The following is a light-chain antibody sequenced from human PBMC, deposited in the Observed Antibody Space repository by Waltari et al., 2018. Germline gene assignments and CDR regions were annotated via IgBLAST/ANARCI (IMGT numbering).Light chain of an antibody. CDR3: QQYNSYSRT. V-gene: IGKV1-5*03. CDR1: QSISSW. J-gene: IGKJ1*01. CDR2: KAA. Sequence: DIQMTQSPSTLSASVGDRVTITCRASQSISSWLAWYQQKPGKAPKLLLYKAARLESGVPSRYSGSGSGTEFTHTISSLQPDEFATYYCQQYNSYSRTFGQGTKVEIK.